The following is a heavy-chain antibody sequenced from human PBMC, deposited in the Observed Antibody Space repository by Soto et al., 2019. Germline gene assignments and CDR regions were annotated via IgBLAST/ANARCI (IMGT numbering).Heavy chain of an antibody. CDR3: ARPSSDTAMVTDAFDI. Sequence: TGESLKISCKGSGYSFTSYWIGWVRQMPGKGLEWMGIIYPGDSDTRYSPSFQGQVTISADKSISTAYLQWSSLKASDTAMYYCARPSSDTAMVTDAFDIWGQGTMVTVSS. V-gene: IGHV5-51*01. CDR1: GYSFTSYW. D-gene: IGHD5-18*01. CDR2: IYPGDSDT. J-gene: IGHJ3*02.